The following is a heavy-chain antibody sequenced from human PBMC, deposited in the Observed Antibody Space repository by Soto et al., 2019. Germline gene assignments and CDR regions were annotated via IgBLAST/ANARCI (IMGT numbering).Heavy chain of an antibody. V-gene: IGHV4-4*02. D-gene: IGHD7-27*01. CDR3: ARNWDYYYYGMDV. CDR1: GGSISSSNW. Sequence: SDTLSLTCAVSGGSISSSNWWSWVRQPPGKGLEWIGEIYHSGSTNYNPSLKSRVTISVDKSKNQCSLKLSSVTAADTAVYYCARNWDYYYYGMDVWGQGTTVT. J-gene: IGHJ6*02. CDR2: IYHSGST.